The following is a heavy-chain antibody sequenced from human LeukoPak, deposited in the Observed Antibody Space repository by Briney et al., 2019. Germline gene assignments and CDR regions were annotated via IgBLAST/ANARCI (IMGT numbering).Heavy chain of an antibody. CDR1: GGTFSSYA. V-gene: IGHV1-69*05. Sequence: GASVKVSCKASGGTFSSYAISWVRQAPGQGLEWMGRIIPIFGTVNHAQKFQGRVTITTDESTSTAYMELSSLRSEDTAVYYCARALFSGGSSMLVNWFDPWGQGTLVTVSS. CDR3: ARALFSGGSSMLVNWFDP. J-gene: IGHJ5*02. CDR2: IIPIFGTV. D-gene: IGHD2-15*01.